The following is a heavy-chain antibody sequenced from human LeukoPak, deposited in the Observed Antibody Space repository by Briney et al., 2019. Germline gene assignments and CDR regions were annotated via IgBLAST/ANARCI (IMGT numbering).Heavy chain of an antibody. Sequence: GGSLRLSCAASGFTFSSYWMTWVRQAPGKGLEWVANIKQDGSDKYYVDSVKGRVTISRDNAKNSLYLQMNSLRADDAAVYYCARDQGYDTFDIWGQGTMVTVSS. V-gene: IGHV3-7*01. D-gene: IGHD5-12*01. J-gene: IGHJ3*02. CDR3: ARDQGYDTFDI. CDR1: GFTFSSYW. CDR2: IKQDGSDK.